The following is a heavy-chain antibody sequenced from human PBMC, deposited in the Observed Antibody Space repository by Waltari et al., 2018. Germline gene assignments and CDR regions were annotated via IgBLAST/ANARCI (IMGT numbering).Heavy chain of an antibody. D-gene: IGHD3-3*01. Sequence: EVQLVESGGGLVQPGGSLRLSCAASGFTLSGPWLHWVRQVPGKGLVLVSRIGGDGSTINYADSVKGRFTISRDTAKNTLYLQMNSLRAEDTAVYYCARGADLRGQGILVTVSS. J-gene: IGHJ4*02. CDR1: GFTLSGPW. CDR3: ARGADL. V-gene: IGHV3-74*01. CDR2: IGGDGSTI.